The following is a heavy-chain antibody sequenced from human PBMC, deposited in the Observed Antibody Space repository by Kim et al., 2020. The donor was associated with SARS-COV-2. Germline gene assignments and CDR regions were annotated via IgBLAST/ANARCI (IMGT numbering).Heavy chain of an antibody. J-gene: IGHJ4*02. Sequence: CSPSRKSRVTISVDTSKNQCSLKLSSVTAADTAVYYCARDNYEHPHFDYWGQGTLVTVSS. D-gene: IGHD3-16*01. CDR3: ARDNYEHPHFDY. V-gene: IGHV4-31*02.